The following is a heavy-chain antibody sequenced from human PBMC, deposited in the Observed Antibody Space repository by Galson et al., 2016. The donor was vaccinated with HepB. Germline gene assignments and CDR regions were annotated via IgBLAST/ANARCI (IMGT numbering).Heavy chain of an antibody. V-gene: IGHV4-59*01. CDR2: IYSSGST. CDR3: ARSDGDLPFDY. D-gene: IGHD4-17*01. Sequence: SETLSLTCTVSGGSISSYFWSWIRQPPGKGLEWIGYIYSSGSTNYNPSLKSRVTMSVDRSKNQFSLKLSSVTAADTAVYYCARSDGDLPFDYWGQGTLVTVSS. CDR1: GGSISSYF. J-gene: IGHJ4*02.